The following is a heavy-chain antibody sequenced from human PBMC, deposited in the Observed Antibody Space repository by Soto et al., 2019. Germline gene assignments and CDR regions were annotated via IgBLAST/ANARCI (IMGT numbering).Heavy chain of an antibody. CDR2: IDPSDSQT. CDR1: GYSFTSYW. Sequence: RGESLKISCTGSGYSFTSYWINWVRQMPGKGLEWMGRIDPSDSQTYYSPSFRGHVTISVTKSITTVFLQWSSLRASDTAMYYCARQIYDSDTGPNFQYYFDSWGQGTPVTVSS. CDR3: ARQIYDSDTGPNFQYYFDS. D-gene: IGHD3-22*01. V-gene: IGHV5-10-1*01. J-gene: IGHJ4*02.